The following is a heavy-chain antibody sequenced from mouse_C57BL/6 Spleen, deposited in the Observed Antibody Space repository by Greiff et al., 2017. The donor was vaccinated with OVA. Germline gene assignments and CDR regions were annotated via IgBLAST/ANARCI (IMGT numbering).Heavy chain of an antibody. D-gene: IGHD1-1*01. CDR2: INPNYGTT. Sequence: VQLQQSGPELVKPGASVKISCKASGYSFTDYNMNWVKQSNGKSLEWIGVINPNYGTTSYNQKFKGKATLTVDQSSSTAYLQLNSLASEDSAVYYCERSFIYTVVARYFDVWGTGTTVTVSA. V-gene: IGHV1-39*01. J-gene: IGHJ1*03. CDR3: ERSFIYTVVARYFDV. CDR1: GYSFTDYN.